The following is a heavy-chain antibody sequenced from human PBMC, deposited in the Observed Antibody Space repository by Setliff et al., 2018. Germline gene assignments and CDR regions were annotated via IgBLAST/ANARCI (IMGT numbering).Heavy chain of an antibody. V-gene: IGHV4-39*01. CDR3: ARRDPTGYYGYSFDF. CDR2: VDHSGNA. Sequence: SETLSLTCTVSGDSIRRSTYFWGWIRQSPGKGLDWIGTVDHSGNAFYNPSLKSRVIISVDTSKNQVSLRLTSVSAADTAVYFCARRDPTGYYGYSFDFWGQGTLVTVSS. CDR1: GDSIRRSTYF. J-gene: IGHJ4*02. D-gene: IGHD3-9*01.